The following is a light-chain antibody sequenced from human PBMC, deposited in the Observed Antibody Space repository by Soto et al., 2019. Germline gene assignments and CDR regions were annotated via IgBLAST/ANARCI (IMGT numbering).Light chain of an antibody. CDR1: SSNIGAGDD. Sequence: QLVLTQPPSVSGAPGQRVTISFTGSSSNIGAGDDVHWYQQLPGTAPKLLIAGSSNRTSGVPDRFSGSKSGTSASLAITGHQAVDEADDNRQSYDSCLIALYGFGTGTKRTVL. V-gene: IGLV1-40*01. J-gene: IGLJ1*01. CDR2: GSS. CDR3: QSYDSCLIALYG.